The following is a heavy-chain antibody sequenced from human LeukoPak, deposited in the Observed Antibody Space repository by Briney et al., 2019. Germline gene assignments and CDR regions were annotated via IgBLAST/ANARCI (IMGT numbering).Heavy chain of an antibody. CDR2: ISSNGDSA. CDR1: GFTFSNYA. Sequence: GGSLRLSCSASGFTFSNYAMHWVRQAPGKGLEYVSAISSNGDSAYYADSVKGRFIISRDNSKNSLSLQMSSLRPEDTAVYYCVKSASSFGANWFDPWGQGTLVTVSS. D-gene: IGHD3-3*01. CDR3: VKSASSFGANWFDP. J-gene: IGHJ5*02. V-gene: IGHV3-64D*09.